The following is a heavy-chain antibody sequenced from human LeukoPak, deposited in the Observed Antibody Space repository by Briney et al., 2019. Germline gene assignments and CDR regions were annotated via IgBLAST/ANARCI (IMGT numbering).Heavy chain of an antibody. CDR3: ARDSSHSGWSNY. D-gene: IGHD6-19*01. CDR2: ISAYNGNT. CDR1: GYTFTSYG. Sequence: ASVKVSCKASGYTFTSYGISWVRQAPGQGLKWMGRISAYNGNTNYAQKLQGRVTMTTDTSTSTAYMELRSLRSDDTAVYYCARDSSHSGWSNYWGQGTLVTVSS. V-gene: IGHV1-18*01. J-gene: IGHJ4*02.